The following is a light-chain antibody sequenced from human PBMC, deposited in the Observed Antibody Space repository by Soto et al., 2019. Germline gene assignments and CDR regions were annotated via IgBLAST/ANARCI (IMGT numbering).Light chain of an antibody. J-gene: IGKJ1*01. CDR3: QHYNSYGT. Sequence: EIVLTQSPVTLSLSPGERATLSCRASQSVSSSYLAWYQQKPGQAPRLLIYDASTRATGIPARFSGSGSGTEFTLTISSLQPDDFATCYCQHYNSYGTFGQGTKVDIK. CDR1: QSVSSSY. CDR2: DAS. V-gene: IGKV3-20*01.